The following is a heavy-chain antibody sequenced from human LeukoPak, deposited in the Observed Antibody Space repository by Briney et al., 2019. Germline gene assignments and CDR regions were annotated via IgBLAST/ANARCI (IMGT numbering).Heavy chain of an antibody. Sequence: ASVKVSCKASGYTFTNYYITWVRQDPGQGLEWVGWISAYNGKTNYAQKFQGRVTMTIDTSTTTTYMDLRSLTSDDTAMYYCAKGGAMVATIDYWGQGTLVTVSS. CDR3: AKGGAMVATIDY. J-gene: IGHJ4*02. CDR1: GYTFTNYY. V-gene: IGHV1-18*01. D-gene: IGHD5-18*01. CDR2: ISAYNGKT.